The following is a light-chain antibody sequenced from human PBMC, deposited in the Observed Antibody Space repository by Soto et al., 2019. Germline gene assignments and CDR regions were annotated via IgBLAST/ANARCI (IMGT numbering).Light chain of an antibody. CDR1: SSDVGSYHL. Sequence: QSALTQPASVSGSPGQSITISCTGTSSDVGSYHLVSWYQQHPGKAPKLIIYEGSKRPSGVSNRFSGSKSGNTASLTISGLQAEDEADYYCCSYAGSSTSVVFGGGTKLTVL. V-gene: IGLV2-23*01. J-gene: IGLJ2*01. CDR3: CSYAGSSTSVV. CDR2: EGS.